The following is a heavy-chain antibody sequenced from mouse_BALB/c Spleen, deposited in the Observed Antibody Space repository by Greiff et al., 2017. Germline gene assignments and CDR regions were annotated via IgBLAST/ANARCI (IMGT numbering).Heavy chain of an antibody. Sequence: VQRVESGPGLVAPSQSLSITCTVSGFSLTSYGVHWVRQPPGKGLEWLGVIWAGGSTNYNSALMSRLSISKDNSKSQVFLKMNSLHTDDTAMYYCAREGGRGGFAYWGQGTLVTVSA. CDR3: AREGGRGGFAY. D-gene: IGHD1-1*02. CDR2: IWAGGST. J-gene: IGHJ3*01. CDR1: GFSLTSYG. V-gene: IGHV2-9*02.